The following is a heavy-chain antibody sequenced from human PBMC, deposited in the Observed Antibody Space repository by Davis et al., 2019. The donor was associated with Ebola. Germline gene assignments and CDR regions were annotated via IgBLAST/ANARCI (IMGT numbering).Heavy chain of an antibody. CDR1: GFTFSSYG. Sequence: GGSLRLSCAASGFTFSSYGMHWVRQAPGKGLEWVAVIWYDGSNKYYADSVKGRFTISRDTSKNMWNLQMNSLRVEDTALYYCARTYRSFRPEYYGMDVWGRGTTVIVSS. CDR2: IWYDGSNK. D-gene: IGHD2/OR15-2a*01. J-gene: IGHJ6*02. CDR3: ARTYRSFRPEYYGMDV. V-gene: IGHV3-33*08.